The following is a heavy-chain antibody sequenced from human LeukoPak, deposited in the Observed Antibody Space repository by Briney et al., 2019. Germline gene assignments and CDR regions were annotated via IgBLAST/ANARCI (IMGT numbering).Heavy chain of an antibody. J-gene: IGHJ4*02. CDR2: ISAYNGNT. CDR3: ARGLYYYDSSGYYLYYFDY. D-gene: IGHD3-22*01. CDR1: GYTFTSYG. Sequence: ASVKVSCKASGYTFTSYGISWVRQAPGQGLEWMGWISAYNGNTNYAQKLQGRVTMTTDTSTSTAYMELRSLRSDDTAVYYCARGLYYYDSSGYYLYYFDYWGQGTLVTVSS. V-gene: IGHV1-18*01.